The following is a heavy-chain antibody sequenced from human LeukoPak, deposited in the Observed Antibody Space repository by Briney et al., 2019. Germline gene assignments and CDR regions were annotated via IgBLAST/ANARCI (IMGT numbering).Heavy chain of an antibody. Sequence: PGGSLRLSCAASGFTFSSYEMNWVRQAPGKGLEWVSYISSSGSTIYYADSVKGRFTISRDNAKNSLYLQMNSLRAEDTAVYYCARHGATPGYFDLWGRGTLVTVSS. J-gene: IGHJ2*01. D-gene: IGHD5-12*01. CDR3: ARHGATPGYFDL. CDR2: ISSSGSTI. CDR1: GFTFSSYE. V-gene: IGHV3-48*03.